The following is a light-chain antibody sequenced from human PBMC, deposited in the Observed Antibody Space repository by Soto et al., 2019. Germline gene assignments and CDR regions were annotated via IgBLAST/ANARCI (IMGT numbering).Light chain of an antibody. CDR1: PSDSSSF. CDR3: QHYGSLPRPWA. CDR2: GAS. Sequence: VLTQSPDTLSLSPGERATPSCRASPSDSSSFLRWYQQKPGPAPRLLIYGASSRATDIAERFSGSGSGTGFAFTIASLEPEDVAVYYCQHYGSLPRPWAFGQGTKVDIK. V-gene: IGKV3-20*01. J-gene: IGKJ1*01.